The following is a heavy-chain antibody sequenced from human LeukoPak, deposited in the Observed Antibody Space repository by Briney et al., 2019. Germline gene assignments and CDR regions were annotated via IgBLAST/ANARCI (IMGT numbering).Heavy chain of an antibody. CDR2: IYTSGST. CDR3: ARDGAFYDILTGYYKGGFDY. D-gene: IGHD3-9*01. V-gene: IGHV4-4*07. J-gene: IGHJ4*02. CDR1: GGSISSYY. Sequence: PSETLSLTCTVSGGSISSYYWSWIRQPAGKGLEWIGRIYTSGSTNYNPSLKSRVTMSVDTSKNQFSLKLSSVTAADTAVYYCARDGAFYDILTGYYKGGFDYWGQGTLVTVSS.